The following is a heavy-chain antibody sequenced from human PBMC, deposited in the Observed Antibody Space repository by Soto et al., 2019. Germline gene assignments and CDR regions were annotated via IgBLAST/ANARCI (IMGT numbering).Heavy chain of an antibody. CDR3: AKEGYPDTSGTFDV. V-gene: IGHV3-30*18. J-gene: IGHJ3*01. D-gene: IGHD3-22*01. CDR2: ISIDGSSR. CDR1: EFTLSSYG. Sequence: QVQLVESGGGVVQPGRSLRLSCAASEFTLSSYGMHWVRQAPGKGLEWVAVISIDGSSRYYADSVKGRFTISKDNSKNTLYLQMNSLRAEDTALYYCAKEGYPDTSGTFDVW.